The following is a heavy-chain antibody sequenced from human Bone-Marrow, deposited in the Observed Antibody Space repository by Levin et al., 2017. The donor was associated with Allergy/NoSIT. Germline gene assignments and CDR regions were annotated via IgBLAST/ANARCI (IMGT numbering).Heavy chain of an antibody. CDR1: GGSLSGGFYY. CDR2: ISYSGTA. V-gene: IGHV4-31*03. J-gene: IGHJ5*02. D-gene: IGHD1-1*01. CDR3: ARVGVRLDWWFDP. Sequence: SETLSLTCTVSGGSLSGGFYYWNWIRQHPGTGLEWIGCISYSGTAYYNLSLKTRPSISIDTSKNQFYLSLSSVTDADTAVYYCARVGVRLDWWFDPWGQGTLVTVSS.